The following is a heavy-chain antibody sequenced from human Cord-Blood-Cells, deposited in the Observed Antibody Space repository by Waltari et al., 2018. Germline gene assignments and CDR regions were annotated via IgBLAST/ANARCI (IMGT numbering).Heavy chain of an antibody. CDR3: ARAPRIAAADDWYFDL. CDR1: GGSFSGYF. CDR2: INHSSRP. J-gene: IGHJ2*01. Sequence: QVQLQQWGAGLLKPSETLSLTCAVYGGSFSGYFWSWIRQPPGKGLEWIGEINHSSRPNYNPCLKRRVSISVDPAKNQFSLKPSSVTAGATAVYYCARAPRIAAADDWYFDLCGRGTLLTVSS. D-gene: IGHD6-13*01. V-gene: IGHV4-34*01.